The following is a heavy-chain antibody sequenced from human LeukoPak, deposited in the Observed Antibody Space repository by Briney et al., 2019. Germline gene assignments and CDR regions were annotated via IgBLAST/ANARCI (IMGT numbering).Heavy chain of an antibody. Sequence: GASVKVSCKASGYTFTSYDINWVRQATGQGLEWMGWMNPNSGNTGYAQKFQGRVTMTRNTSISTAYMELSSLRSEDTAVYYCARGQYEVVPAAIDDYYYYYMDVWGKGTTVTVSS. J-gene: IGHJ6*03. V-gene: IGHV1-8*01. CDR3: ARGQYEVVPAAIDDYYYYYMDV. D-gene: IGHD2-2*02. CDR1: GYTFTSYD. CDR2: MNPNSGNT.